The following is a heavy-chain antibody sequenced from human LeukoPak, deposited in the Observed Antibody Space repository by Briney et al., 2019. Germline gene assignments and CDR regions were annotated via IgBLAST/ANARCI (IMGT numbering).Heavy chain of an antibody. CDR2: INHSGST. J-gene: IGHJ4*02. CDR1: GGSFSGYY. Sequence: SETLSLTCAVYGGSFSGYYWSCIRQPPGKGLEWIGEINHSGSTNYNPSLKSRVTISVDTSKNQFSLKLSSVTAADTAVYYCASTSPNFGGPCYFDHWGQGTLVTVSS. CDR3: ASTSPNFGGPCYFDH. D-gene: IGHD3-16*01. V-gene: IGHV4-34*01.